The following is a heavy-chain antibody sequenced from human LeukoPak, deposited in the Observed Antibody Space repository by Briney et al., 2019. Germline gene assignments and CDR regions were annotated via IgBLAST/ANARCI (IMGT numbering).Heavy chain of an antibody. Sequence: GASVKVSCKASGYTFAGNGITWVRQAPRQGLEWMGWISGYNGNTVYAQMFQGRVTMTTDTSTSTAYMELRSLRSDDTAVYYCARYCSGGSCYPDRYYGMDVWGQGTTVTVSS. V-gene: IGHV1-18*01. D-gene: IGHD2-15*01. CDR1: GYTFAGNG. CDR3: ARYCSGGSCYPDRYYGMDV. J-gene: IGHJ6*02. CDR2: ISGYNGNT.